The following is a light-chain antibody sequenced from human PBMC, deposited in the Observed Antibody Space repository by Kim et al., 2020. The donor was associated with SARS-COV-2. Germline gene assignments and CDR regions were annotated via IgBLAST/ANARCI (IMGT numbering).Light chain of an antibody. V-gene: IGLV2-11*01. J-gene: IGLJ1*01. CDR3: CSYAGSYTFGYD. CDR1: SSDVGGYNY. CDR2: DVS. Sequence: QSALTQPRSVSGSPGQSVTISCTGTSSDVGGYNYVSWYQQHPGKAPKLMIYDVSKRPSGVPDRFSGSKSGNTASLTISGLQAEDEADYYCCSYAGSYTFGYDFGTGTKVTVL.